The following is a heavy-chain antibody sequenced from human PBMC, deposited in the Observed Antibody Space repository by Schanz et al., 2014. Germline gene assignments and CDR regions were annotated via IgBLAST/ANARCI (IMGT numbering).Heavy chain of an antibody. CDR3: TRSYYDFSWGSYRFRAFDI. D-gene: IGHD3-16*02. J-gene: IGHJ3*02. V-gene: IGHV3-74*01. CDR1: GFTLSSYW. Sequence: EVKLVESGGGAVRPGGSLRLSCAASGFTLSSYWMHWVRQVPGKGLEWVSCTNGDGTNAKYADSVKGRFTISRDNAKKTLSLQMISLRAEDTAIYFWTRSYYDFSWGSYRFRAFDIWGQGTTVIVSS. CDR2: TNGDGTNA.